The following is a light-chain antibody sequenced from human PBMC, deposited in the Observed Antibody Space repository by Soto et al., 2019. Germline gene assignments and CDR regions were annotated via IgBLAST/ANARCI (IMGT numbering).Light chain of an antibody. V-gene: IGKV3-11*01. CDR1: PSVTNY. Sequence: EIVLTQSPATLSLSPWERATLSCRASPSVTNYLAWYQQKPGQAPRLVIYGAFNRATGIPARFSGSGSGTDFTLTISSLEPEDFAVYYCQQYGSSPLTFGGGTKVDIK. CDR2: GAF. J-gene: IGKJ4*01. CDR3: QQYGSSPLT.